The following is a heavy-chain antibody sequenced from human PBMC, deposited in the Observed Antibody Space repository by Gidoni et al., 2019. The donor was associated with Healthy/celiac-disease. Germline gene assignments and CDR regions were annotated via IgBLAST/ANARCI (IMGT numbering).Heavy chain of an antibody. Sequence: QVQLVESGGGVVQPGRSLRLSCAASGFTFSSYGMHWVRQAPGKGLEWVAVISYDGSTKYYSDSVKGRFTISRDNSKNTLYLQMNSLRAEDTAVYYCAKGCTNREVYDDGDFWSGYYEACGDYWGQGTLVTVSS. D-gene: IGHD3-3*01. CDR3: AKGCTNREVYDDGDFWSGYYEACGDY. CDR1: GFTFSSYG. V-gene: IGHV3-30*18. CDR2: ISYDGSTK. J-gene: IGHJ4*02.